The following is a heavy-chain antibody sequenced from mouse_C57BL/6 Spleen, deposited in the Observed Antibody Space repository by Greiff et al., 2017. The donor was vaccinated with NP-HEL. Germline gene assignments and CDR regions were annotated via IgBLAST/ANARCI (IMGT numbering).Heavy chain of an antibody. V-gene: IGHV5-16*01. J-gene: IGHJ1*03. D-gene: IGHD2-5*01. CDR1: GFTFSDYY. CDR2: INYDGSST. CDR3: AREDYSNYWYFDV. Sequence: EVQRVESEGGLVQPGSSMKLSCTASGFTFSDYYMAWVRQVPEKGLEWVANINYDGSSTYYLDSLKSRFIISRDNAKNILYLQMSSLKSEDTATYYCAREDYSNYWYFDVWGTGTTVTVSS.